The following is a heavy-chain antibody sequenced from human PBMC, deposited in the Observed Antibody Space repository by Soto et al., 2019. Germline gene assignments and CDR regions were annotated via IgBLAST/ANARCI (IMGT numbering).Heavy chain of an antibody. V-gene: IGHV4-34*01. D-gene: IGHD3-16*02. CDR3: ARSGEFGGVIVPFDY. J-gene: IGHJ4*02. Sequence: PSETLSLTCAVYGGSFSGYYWSWIRQPPGKGLEWIGEINHSGSTNYNPSLKSRITISVDTSKNQFSLKLSSVTAADTAVYYCARSGEFGGVIVPFDYWGQGTLVTVS. CDR2: INHSGST. CDR1: GGSFSGYY.